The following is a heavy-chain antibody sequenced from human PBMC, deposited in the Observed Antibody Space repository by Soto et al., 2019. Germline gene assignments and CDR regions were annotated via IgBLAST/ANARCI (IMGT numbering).Heavy chain of an antibody. J-gene: IGHJ6*02. V-gene: IGHV3-23*01. CDR2: ISGSGVST. Sequence: EVQLLESGGGLVQPGGSLRLSCAASGFTFSSYAMNWVRQAPGKGLEWVSAISGSGVSTYYADSVKGRFTISRDNSKNTLYLRMNSLRAEDTAVYYCAKVPIFGVVSRSYGMDVWGQGTTVTVSS. CDR3: AKVPIFGVVSRSYGMDV. D-gene: IGHD3-3*02. CDR1: GFTFSSYA.